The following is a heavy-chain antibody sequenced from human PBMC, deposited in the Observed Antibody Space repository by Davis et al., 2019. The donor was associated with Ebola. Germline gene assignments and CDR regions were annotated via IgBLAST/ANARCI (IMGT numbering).Heavy chain of an antibody. V-gene: IGHV4-39*01. D-gene: IGHD4-23*01. CDR1: GGSISSYY. CDR3: ARSDFRGNERDY. Sequence: SETLSLTCTVSGGSISSYYWGWIRQPPGKGLEWIGSIYYSGSTYYNPSLKSRVTISVDTSKSQFSLKLSSVAAADTAVYYCARSDFRGNERDYWGQGTLVTVSS. J-gene: IGHJ4*02. CDR2: IYYSGST.